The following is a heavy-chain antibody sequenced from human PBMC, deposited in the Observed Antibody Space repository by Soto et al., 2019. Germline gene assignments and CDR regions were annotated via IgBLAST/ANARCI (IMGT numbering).Heavy chain of an antibody. CDR3: ARGRASGHYWPTVY. J-gene: IGHJ4*02. CDR1: GFTFSSYA. CDR2: ISGSGGST. D-gene: IGHD3-10*01. Sequence: EVQLLESGGGLVQPGGSLRLSCAASGFTFSSYAMTWVRQGPGKGLEWVSTISGSGGSTYYADSVKGRFTISRDNSKNTMDLQMNSMRAADTAIYDCARGRASGHYWPTVYWGQGTLVTVSS. V-gene: IGHV3-23*01.